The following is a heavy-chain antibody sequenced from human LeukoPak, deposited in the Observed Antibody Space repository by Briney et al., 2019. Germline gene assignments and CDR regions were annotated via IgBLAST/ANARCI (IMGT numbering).Heavy chain of an antibody. CDR1: GFTFSNYC. CDR2: ICPGGTIT. Sequence: GGSLRLSCTASGFTFSNYCMHWDRQTPGKGLIWVSRICPGGTITNYADSVKGRFTISRDDAKNMMFLQMNSLIADDTAVYYCVRDFRSADYWGQGILVTVSS. CDR3: VRDFRSADY. J-gene: IGHJ4*02. V-gene: IGHV3-74*01.